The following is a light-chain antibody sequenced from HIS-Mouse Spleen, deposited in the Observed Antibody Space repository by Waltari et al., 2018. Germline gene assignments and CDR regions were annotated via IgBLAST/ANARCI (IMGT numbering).Light chain of an antibody. CDR3: YSTDSSGNHRV. CDR2: EDS. V-gene: IGLV3-10*01. J-gene: IGLJ2*01. Sequence: SYELTQPPSVSVSPGQTARITCPGAAFSKNYPYWYQRKSGQAPVLVIYEDSKRPSGIPERFSGSSSGTMATLTISGAQVEDEADYYCYSTDSSGNHRVFGGGTKLTVL. CDR1: AFSKNY.